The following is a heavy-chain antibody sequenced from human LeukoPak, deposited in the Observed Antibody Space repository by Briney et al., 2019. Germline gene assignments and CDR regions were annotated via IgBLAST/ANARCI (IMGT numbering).Heavy chain of an antibody. Sequence: GGSLRLSCAASGFNVSRNYMSWVRQAPGKGLEWVSVIFSGDTTYYADSVKGRFTISRDNSKNTLYLQMNSLRAEDTAVYYCARGSSWYFDHWGQGTLVTVSS. D-gene: IGHD6-13*01. J-gene: IGHJ4*02. CDR2: IFSGDTT. CDR3: ARGSSWYFDH. V-gene: IGHV3-53*01. CDR1: GFNVSRNY.